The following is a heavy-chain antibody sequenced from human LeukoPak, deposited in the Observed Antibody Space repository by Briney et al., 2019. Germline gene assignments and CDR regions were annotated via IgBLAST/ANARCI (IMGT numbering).Heavy chain of an antibody. CDR2: INSDGSST. CDR3: ARENTVLRYFDWLLSLGSFDY. Sequence: GGSLRLSCAASGFTFSSYAMSWVRQAPGKGLVWVSRINSDGSSTSYADSVKGRFTISRDNAKNTLYLQMNSLRAEDTAVYYCARENTVLRYFDWLLSLGSFDYWGQGTLVTVSS. J-gene: IGHJ4*02. V-gene: IGHV3-74*01. D-gene: IGHD3-9*01. CDR1: GFTFSSYA.